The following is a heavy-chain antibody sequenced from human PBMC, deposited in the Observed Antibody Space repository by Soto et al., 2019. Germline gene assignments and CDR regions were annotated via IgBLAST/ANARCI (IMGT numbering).Heavy chain of an antibody. J-gene: IGHJ3*02. CDR1: GDYVSSDSAG. Sequence: QVQLQQSGPGLVKPSQTLLLTCAISGDYVSSDSAGWNWIRQSPSRGLEWLGRTLYRSKWFSYYATSVQGRITVNPDTSTNQFSLHLSSVTPEDSAVYYCARGGKHAFDIWGRGTEVTVSS. CDR2: TLYRSKWFS. V-gene: IGHV6-1*01. CDR3: ARGGKHAFDI. D-gene: IGHD3-10*01.